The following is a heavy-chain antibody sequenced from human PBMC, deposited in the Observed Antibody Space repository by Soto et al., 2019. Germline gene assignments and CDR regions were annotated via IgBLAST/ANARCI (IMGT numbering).Heavy chain of an antibody. CDR2: IIPIFGTA. V-gene: IGHV1-69*01. CDR1: GGTFSSYA. CDR3: ARVWSDESYGYGNGMDV. J-gene: IGHJ6*02. D-gene: IGHD5-18*01. Sequence: QVQLVQSGAEVKKPGSSVKVSCKASGGTFSSYAISWVRQAPGQGLEWMGGIIPIFGTANYAQKFQGRVTITADESTSTAYMELSSLRSEDTAVYYCARVWSDESYGYGNGMDVWGQGTTVTVSS.